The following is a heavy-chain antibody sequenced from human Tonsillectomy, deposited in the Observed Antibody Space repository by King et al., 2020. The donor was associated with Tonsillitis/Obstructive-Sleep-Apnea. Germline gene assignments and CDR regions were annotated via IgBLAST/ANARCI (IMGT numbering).Heavy chain of an antibody. CDR3: ARISYYDSSGYLPAFDI. V-gene: IGHV2-70*01. CDR1: GFSLSTSGMC. CDR2: IDWDDDK. J-gene: IGHJ3*02. D-gene: IGHD3-22*01. Sequence: VTLKESGPALVKPTQTLTLTCTFSGFSLSTSGMCVSWIRQPPGKALEWLALIDWDDDKYYSTSLKTRLTISKDTSKNQVVLTMTNMDPVDTATYYCARISYYDSSGYLPAFDIWGQGTMVTVSS.